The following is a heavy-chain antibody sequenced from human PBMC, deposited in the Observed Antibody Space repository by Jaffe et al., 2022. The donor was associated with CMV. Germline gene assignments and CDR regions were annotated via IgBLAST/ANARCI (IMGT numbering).Heavy chain of an antibody. CDR3: ASSYYYGSGSYGLRY. CDR2: IWYDGSNK. J-gene: IGHJ4*02. D-gene: IGHD3-10*01. CDR1: GFTFSSYG. V-gene: IGHV3-33*08. Sequence: QVQLVESGGGVVQPGRSLRLSCAASGFTFSSYGMHWVRQAPGKGLEWVAVIWYDGSNKYYADSVKGRFTISRDNSKNTLYLQMNSLRAEDTAVYYCASSYYYGSGSYGLRYWGQGTLVTVSS.